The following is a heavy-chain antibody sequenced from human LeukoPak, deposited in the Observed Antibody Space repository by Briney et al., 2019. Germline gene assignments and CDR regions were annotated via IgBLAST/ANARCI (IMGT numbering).Heavy chain of an antibody. CDR3: ARGQGPRYITVVTRGLYYFDY. V-gene: IGHV4-34*01. D-gene: IGHD4-23*01. CDR2: INHSGST. Sequence: SETLSLTCAVYGGSFSGYYWSWIRQPPGKGLEWIGEINHSGSTNYNPSLKSRVTISVDTSKNQLSLKLSSVTAADTAVYYCARGQGPRYITVVTRGLYYFDYWGQGTLVTVSS. J-gene: IGHJ4*02. CDR1: GGSFSGYY.